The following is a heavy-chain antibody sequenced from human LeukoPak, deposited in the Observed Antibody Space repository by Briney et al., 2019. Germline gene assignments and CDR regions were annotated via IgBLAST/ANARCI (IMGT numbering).Heavy chain of an antibody. D-gene: IGHD4-17*01. CDR2: ISAYNGNT. V-gene: IGHV1-18*01. CDR1: GYTFTSYG. Sequence: GASVKVSCKASGYTFTSYGISWVRQAPGQGLEWMGWISAYNGNTNYAQKFQGRVTITADKSTSTAYMELSSLRSEDAAVYYCARGPTVTRDFDYWGQGTLVTVSS. CDR3: ARGPTVTRDFDY. J-gene: IGHJ4*02.